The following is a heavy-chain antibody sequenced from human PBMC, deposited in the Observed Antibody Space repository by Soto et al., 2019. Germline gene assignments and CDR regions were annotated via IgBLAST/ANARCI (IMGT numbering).Heavy chain of an antibody. CDR1: GGSISSYY. Sequence: QVQLQESGPGLVKPSETLSLTCTVSGGSISSYYWSWIRQPPGKGLEWIGYIYYSGSTNYNPSLKGRVTIXXDXSMXQFSLKLSSVTAADTAVYYCARHFLGYSYGYGFDYWGQGTLVTVSS. D-gene: IGHD5-18*01. J-gene: IGHJ4*02. V-gene: IGHV4-59*08. CDR2: IYYSGST. CDR3: ARHFLGYSYGYGFDY.